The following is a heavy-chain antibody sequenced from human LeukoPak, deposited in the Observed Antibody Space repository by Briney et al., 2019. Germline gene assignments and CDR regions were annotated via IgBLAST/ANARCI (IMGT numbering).Heavy chain of an antibody. CDR3: ARDPTKLRFLEFDY. V-gene: IGHV3-11*04. CDR1: GFTFSDYY. Sequence: GGSLRLSCAASGFTFSDYYMSWIRQAPGKRLEWVSYISSSGSTIYYADSVKGRFTISRDNAKNSLYLQMNSLRAEDTAVYYCARDPTKLRFLEFDYWGQGTLVTVSS. J-gene: IGHJ4*02. CDR2: ISSSGSTI. D-gene: IGHD3-3*01.